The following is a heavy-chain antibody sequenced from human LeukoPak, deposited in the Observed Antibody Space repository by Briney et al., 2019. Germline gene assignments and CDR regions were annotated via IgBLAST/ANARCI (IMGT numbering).Heavy chain of an antibody. J-gene: IGHJ4*02. V-gene: IGHV3-74*01. CDR1: GFTFSSYW. CDR3: ARDSGEQLVPEHYDY. D-gene: IGHD6-6*01. CDR2: INSDGSST. Sequence: AGGSLRLSCAASGFTFSSYWMHWVRQAPGKGLVWVSRINSDGSSTSYADSVKGRFTISRDNAKNSLYLQMNSLRAEDTAVYYCARDSGEQLVPEHYDYWGQGTLVTVSS.